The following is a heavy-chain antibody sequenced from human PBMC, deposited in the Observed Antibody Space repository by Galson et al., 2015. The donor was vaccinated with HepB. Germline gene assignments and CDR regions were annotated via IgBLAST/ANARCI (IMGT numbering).Heavy chain of an antibody. D-gene: IGHD3-10*01. CDR1: GDSVSSNSAA. CDR2: TYYRSKWYN. J-gene: IGHJ3*02. CDR3: ASGRLYYYGSGSYSEGAFDI. V-gene: IGHV6-1*01. Sequence: CAISGDSVSSNSAAWNWIRQSPSRGLEWLGRTYYRSKWYNDYAVSVKSRITINPDTSKNQFSLQLNSVTPEDTAVYYCASGRLYYYGSGSYSEGAFDIWGQGTVVTVSS.